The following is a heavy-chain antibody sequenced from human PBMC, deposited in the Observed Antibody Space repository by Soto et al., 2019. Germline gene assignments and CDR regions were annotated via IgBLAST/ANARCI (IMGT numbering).Heavy chain of an antibody. CDR3: VKGGSHWFDP. CDR2: ISYSGDT. D-gene: IGHD3-10*01. J-gene: IGHJ5*02. Sequence: SETLSLTCAVSGVSVTRDTSYWSWIRQPPGKGLEWIGDISYSGDTNYNSSLKTRVTISANTSKKHFSLTLTSMTAAATALYYCVKGGSHWFDPWGQGALVTVSS. CDR1: GVSVTRDTSY. V-gene: IGHV4-61*03.